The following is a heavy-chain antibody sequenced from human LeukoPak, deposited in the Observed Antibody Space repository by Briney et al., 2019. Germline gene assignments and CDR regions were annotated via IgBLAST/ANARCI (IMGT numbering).Heavy chain of an antibody. J-gene: IGHJ4*02. Sequence: GGSLRLSCAASGFSVSSNFMSWVRQAPGKELEWVSVIYSGGNTYYADSVKGRFTISRDNSKNTLYLQMNSLGAEDTAVYYCARASMCSNWKIFDYWGQGTLLTVSS. CDR1: GFSVSSNF. CDR3: ARASMCSNWKIFDY. V-gene: IGHV3-66*01. CDR2: IYSGGNT. D-gene: IGHD1-1*01.